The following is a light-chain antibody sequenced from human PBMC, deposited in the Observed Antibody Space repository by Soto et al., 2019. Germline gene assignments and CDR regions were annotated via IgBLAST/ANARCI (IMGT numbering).Light chain of an antibody. J-gene: IGKJ2*01. Sequence: EIVMTQSPATLSLSPGERATLSCRASQSVSSYLAWYQQKPGQAPRLLIYDASNRATGIPARFSGSGSGTDFTLTISSLEPEDFAVYYCQQRSNWPSGNTFGQGTKLEIK. CDR1: QSVSSY. V-gene: IGKV3-11*01. CDR3: QQRSNWPSGNT. CDR2: DAS.